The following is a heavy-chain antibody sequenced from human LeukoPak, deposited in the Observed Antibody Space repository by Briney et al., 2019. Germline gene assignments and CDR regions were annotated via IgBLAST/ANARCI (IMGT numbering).Heavy chain of an antibody. J-gene: IGHJ2*01. CDR2: MNPNSGNT. CDR3: ARQGTTVRYFDL. V-gene: IGHV1-8*03. Sequence: ASVKVSCKASGYTFTSYDINWVRQATGQGLEWMGWMNPNSGNTGYAQKFQGRVTITRNTSISTAYMELSSLRSEGTAVYYCARQGTTVRYFDLWGRGTLVTVSS. D-gene: IGHD4-17*01. CDR1: GYTFTSYD.